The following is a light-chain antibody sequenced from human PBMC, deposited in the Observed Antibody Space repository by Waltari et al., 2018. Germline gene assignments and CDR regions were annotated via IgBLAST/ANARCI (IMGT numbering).Light chain of an antibody. CDR3: QQHNSHPWT. V-gene: IGKV1-17*03. Sequence: DIQMTQPPSSLSASVGDRVTITCRASQTISSNLAWYQQKPGKVPKLLIYAASSLESGVPSRFSGSGSGTEFTLIISRLQPEDFATYYCQQHNSHPWTFGQGTKVEIK. CDR2: AAS. J-gene: IGKJ1*01. CDR1: QTISSN.